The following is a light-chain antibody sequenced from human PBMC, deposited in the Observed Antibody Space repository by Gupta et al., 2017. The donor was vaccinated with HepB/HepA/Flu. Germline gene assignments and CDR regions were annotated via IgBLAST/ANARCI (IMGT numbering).Light chain of an antibody. J-gene: IGKJ1*01. Sequence: DIQMTQSPSTLSASLGDRVTITCRASQSINDWLAWYQQKPGNGPKLLISKASNLEIGVPTRFIGSGSGTEFTLTITSLQPNDSATYFCLRYNGYSWTFGQGTKVETK. V-gene: IGKV1-5*03. CDR1: QSINDW. CDR3: LRYNGYSWT. CDR2: KAS.